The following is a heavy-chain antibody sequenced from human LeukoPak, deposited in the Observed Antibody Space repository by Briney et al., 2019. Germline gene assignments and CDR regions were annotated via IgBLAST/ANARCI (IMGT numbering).Heavy chain of an antibody. J-gene: IGHJ5*02. Sequence: SSVKVSFKASGGTFSSYVINWVRQARGQGLEWMGGIIVIFGTSNYAQKFQGRVTITTDKSTSTAYMELSSLRSEDTAVYYCATRSYYSSLTLDPWGQGTLVTVSS. CDR2: IIVIFGTS. V-gene: IGHV1-69*05. CDR3: ATRSYYSSLTLDP. D-gene: IGHD1-26*01. CDR1: GGTFSSYV.